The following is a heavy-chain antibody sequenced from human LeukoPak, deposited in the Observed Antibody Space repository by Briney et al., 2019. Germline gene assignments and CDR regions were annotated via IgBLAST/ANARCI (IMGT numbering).Heavy chain of an antibody. CDR2: INYRGST. D-gene: IGHD6-13*01. CDR1: GGSISSHY. J-gene: IGHJ6*02. V-gene: IGHV4-59*11. CDR3: ARSLSTGPSAAGDAFYFYYGLDV. Sequence: PSETLSLTCNVSGGSISSHYWSWIRQPPGKGLEWIAYINYRGSTNYNPSLTGRVTISVDASKNQFSLKLTSVTAADTAVYYCARSLSTGPSAAGDAFYFYYGLDVWGQGTTVTVSS.